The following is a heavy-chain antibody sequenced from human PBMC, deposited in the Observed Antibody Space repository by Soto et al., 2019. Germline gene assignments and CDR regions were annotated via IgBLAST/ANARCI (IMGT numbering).Heavy chain of an antibody. CDR3: ARDRAFFRAGPEWYFDL. Sequence: EVQLVESGGGLVQPGGSLRLSCAASGFTFSSYWMSWVRQAPGKGLEWVANIKQDGSEKYYVDSVKGRFTISRDNAKNSLYLQMTSLRAEDTAVYYCARDRAFFRAGPEWYFDLWGRGTLVTVSS. CDR1: GFTFSSYW. D-gene: IGHD3-3*02. V-gene: IGHV3-7*01. CDR2: IKQDGSEK. J-gene: IGHJ2*01.